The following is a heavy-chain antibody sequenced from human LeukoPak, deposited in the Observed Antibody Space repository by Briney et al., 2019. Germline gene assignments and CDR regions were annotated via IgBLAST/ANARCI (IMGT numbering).Heavy chain of an antibody. V-gene: IGHV3-23*01. Sequence: GGSLRLSCAVSGFAFGSEAMSWVRQSPARGLEWVASISPGGGTTYYADYVKGRFTISRDNSNNTLYVQMNSLRAEDTAVYYCAKVNWCSASCADAWGQGTLVTVSS. D-gene: IGHD2-2*01. CDR2: ISPGGGTT. CDR3: AKVNWCSASCADA. CDR1: GFAFGSEA. J-gene: IGHJ4*02.